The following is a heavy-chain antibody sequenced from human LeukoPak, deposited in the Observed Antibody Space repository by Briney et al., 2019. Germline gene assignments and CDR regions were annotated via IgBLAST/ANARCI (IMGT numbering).Heavy chain of an antibody. Sequence: ASVKVSCKASGYTFTGYYMHWVRQAPGQGLEWMGWINPNSGGTNYAQKFQGRVTMTRDTSISTAYMELSRLRSDDTAVYYCARAGPAFRSGVVVVPAAPHDYWGQGTLVTVSS. CDR1: GYTFTGYY. V-gene: IGHV1-2*02. CDR3: ARAGPAFRSGVVVVPAAPHDY. D-gene: IGHD2-2*01. J-gene: IGHJ4*02. CDR2: INPNSGGT.